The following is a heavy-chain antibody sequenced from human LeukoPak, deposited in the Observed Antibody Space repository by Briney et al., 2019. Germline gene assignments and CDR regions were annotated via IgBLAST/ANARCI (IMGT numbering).Heavy chain of an antibody. D-gene: IGHD3-22*01. CDR3: ARDPGDSSGYYLGWFDP. Sequence: SETLSLTCTVSGGSISSGGYYWSWIRQHPGKGLEWIGYIYYSGSTYHNPSLKSRVTISVDTSKNQFSLKLSSVTAADTAVYYCARDPGDSSGYYLGWFDPWGQGTLVTVSS. V-gene: IGHV4-31*03. CDR2: IYYSGST. CDR1: GGSISSGGYY. J-gene: IGHJ5*02.